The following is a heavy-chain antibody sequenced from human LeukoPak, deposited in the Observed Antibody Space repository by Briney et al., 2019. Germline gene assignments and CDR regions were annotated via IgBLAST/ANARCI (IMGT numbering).Heavy chain of an antibody. Sequence: ASVKVSCKASGYTFTSYGISWVRQAPGQGLEWMGWISGYNGNTNYAQKLQGRVTMTTDTSTRTDYMELRDLRADDTAVYYCPXXXXXXXXXGVIALGDCWGQGTLVTVSS. D-gene: IGHD3-16*02. CDR1: GYTFTSYG. CDR2: ISGYNGNT. J-gene: IGHJ4*02. CDR3: PXXXXXXXXXGVIALGDC. V-gene: IGHV1-18*01.